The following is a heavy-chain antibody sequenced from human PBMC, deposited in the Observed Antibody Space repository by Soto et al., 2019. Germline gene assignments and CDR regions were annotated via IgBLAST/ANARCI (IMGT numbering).Heavy chain of an antibody. J-gene: IGHJ4*02. CDR2: INTAGDT. CDR1: GFTFGIYD. CDR3: VRGRDSGLYYFDS. V-gene: IGHV3-13*01. Sequence: GGSLRLSCAASGFTFGIYDIHWVRQATGKGLEWVSTINTAGDTYSPGSVKGRFTISRENAKNSLYLQMNSLRVDDTAVYFCVRGRDSGLYYFDSWGQGTLVTVSS. D-gene: IGHD2-21*01.